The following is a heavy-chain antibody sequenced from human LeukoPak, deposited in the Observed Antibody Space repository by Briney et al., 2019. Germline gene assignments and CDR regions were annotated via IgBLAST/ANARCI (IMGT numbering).Heavy chain of an antibody. Sequence: PSPSLSLTCTVSGASISGQYWSWIRHHPRKRMEWIGNIFYTGSTNYNPSLRSRVTISVDTSKNQFSLKVTSVTAADTALYYCVRARDMAFDIWGQGTMVTVSS. CDR2: IFYTGST. V-gene: IGHV4-59*11. CDR3: VRARDMAFDI. D-gene: IGHD2-21*02. CDR1: GASISGQY. J-gene: IGHJ3*02.